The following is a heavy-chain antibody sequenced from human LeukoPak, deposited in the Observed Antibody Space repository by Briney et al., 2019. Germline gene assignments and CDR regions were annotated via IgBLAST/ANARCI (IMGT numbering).Heavy chain of an antibody. CDR1: GFIFSDSA. J-gene: IGHJ4*01. D-gene: IGHD3-3*01. V-gene: IGHV3-73*01. CDR2: IRSKANSDET. CDR3: TSPAHDFDFWSGYYSV. Sequence: AGGSLRLSCTVSGFIFSDSAIHWVRQAAGKGLEWVGRIRSKANSDETAYAASVKGRFTISRDDSKDTAYLQMHSLKPEDTAVYHCTSPAHDFDFWSGYYSVWGRGAQVTVSS.